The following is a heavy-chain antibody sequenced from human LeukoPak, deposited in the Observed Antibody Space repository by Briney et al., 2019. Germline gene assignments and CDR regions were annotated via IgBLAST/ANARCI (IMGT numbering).Heavy chain of an antibody. CDR1: GVSIRGDTYY. CDR3: ARLWDSTGLYFYYYMVV. D-gene: IGHD6-19*01. Sequence: SETLSLTCTLSGVSIRGDTYYWGWIRQPPGKGLEWIGNYHIGNTYYNPSLKSRVTISEDTSKNQFSLRVNSVTAADTAVYYCARLWDSTGLYFYYYMVVWGEGTTVTVSS. V-gene: IGHV4-39*01. CDR2: YHIGNT. J-gene: IGHJ6*03.